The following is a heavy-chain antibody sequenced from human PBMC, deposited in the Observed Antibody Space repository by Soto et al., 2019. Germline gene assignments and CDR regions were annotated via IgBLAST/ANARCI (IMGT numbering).Heavy chain of an antibody. Sequence: ASVKVSCKASGYDFTAYDINWVRQASGQGLEWMGWMNPINGAAGSARRFQGRVSMTRNTATGTAYLELTNLRSDDTAVYFCGRGPSPRAPAGGTPYYYAMDAWGQGTTVTVSS. J-gene: IGHJ6*02. CDR1: GYDFTAYD. D-gene: IGHD6-13*01. CDR2: MNPINGAA. V-gene: IGHV1-8*02. CDR3: GRGPSPRAPAGGTPYYYAMDA.